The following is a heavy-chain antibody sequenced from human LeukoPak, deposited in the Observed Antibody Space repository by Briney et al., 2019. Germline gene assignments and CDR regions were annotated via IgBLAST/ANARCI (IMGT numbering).Heavy chain of an antibody. CDR2: INPNNGGT. J-gene: IGHJ4*02. CDR3: ARDKYTGYETFDY. V-gene: IGHV1-2*02. D-gene: IGHD5-12*01. CDR1: GYTFTGYY. Sequence: ASVTVSCTVSGYTFTGYYIHWGRQGPGQGLEWMGWINPNNGGTNYAQKFQGRVTMTRDTSISTANMELNRLTSDDTAVYYCARDKYTGYETFDYWGQGTPVTVSS.